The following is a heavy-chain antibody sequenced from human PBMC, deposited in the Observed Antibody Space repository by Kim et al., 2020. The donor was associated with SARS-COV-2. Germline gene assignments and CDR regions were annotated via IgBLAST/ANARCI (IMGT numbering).Heavy chain of an antibody. D-gene: IGHD2-15*01. CDR3: TKMWDIVRGQIGGWLDP. Sequence: GGSLRLSCAASGFSFRDSAIHWVRQTPEKGLEWVGRIRSKVTDYATAYAASVKGRFTISRDDLKKTEYLQMNSLKSDDTAVYYCTKMWDIVRGQIGGWLDPWGQGTLVTVSS. J-gene: IGHJ5*02. CDR2: IRSKVTDYAT. V-gene: IGHV3-73*01. CDR1: GFSFRDSA.